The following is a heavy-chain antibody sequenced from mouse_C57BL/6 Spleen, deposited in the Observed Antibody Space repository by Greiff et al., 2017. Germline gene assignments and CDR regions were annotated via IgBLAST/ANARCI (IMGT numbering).Heavy chain of an antibody. CDR3: TSTMVTPFAY. CDR2: IDPEDGDT. CDR1: GFNIKDYY. V-gene: IGHV14-1*01. D-gene: IGHD2-2*01. Sequence: EVQLQESGAELVRPGASVKLSCTASGFNIKDYYMHWVKQRPEKGLEWIGRIDPEDGDTEYAPKFQGKATMTADPSSNTAYLQLISLTSEDTAVYYCTSTMVTPFAYWGQGTLVTVSA. J-gene: IGHJ3*01.